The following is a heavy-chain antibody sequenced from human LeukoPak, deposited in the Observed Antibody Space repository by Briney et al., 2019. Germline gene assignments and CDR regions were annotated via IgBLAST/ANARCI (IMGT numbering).Heavy chain of an antibody. CDR2: IEYDGSHK. V-gene: IGHV3-30*03. J-gene: IGHJ4*02. Sequence: PGRSLRLSCAASGFIFSTYGLHWVRQVPGNGLEWLAVIEYDGSHKYYADSVKGRFTISRDNSKNTLYLQMNSLRAEDTAVYYCARDSGSAYYGVDFWGQGTLVTVSS. CDR1: GFIFSTYG. D-gene: IGHD3-3*01. CDR3: ARDSGSAYYGVDF.